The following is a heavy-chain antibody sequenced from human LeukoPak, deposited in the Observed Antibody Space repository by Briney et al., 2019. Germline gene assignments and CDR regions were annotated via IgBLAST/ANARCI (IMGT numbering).Heavy chain of an antibody. D-gene: IGHD3-22*01. CDR3: AKKNGDSSGYYLYHFDY. Sequence: GGSLRLSCAASGFTFSSYAMSWVRQAPGKGLEWVSAISGSGGSTYYADSVKGRFTISRDNSKNTLYLQLNSLRAEDTAVYYCAKKNGDSSGYYLYHFDYWGQGTLVTVSS. CDR1: GFTFSSYA. J-gene: IGHJ4*02. CDR2: ISGSGGST. V-gene: IGHV3-23*01.